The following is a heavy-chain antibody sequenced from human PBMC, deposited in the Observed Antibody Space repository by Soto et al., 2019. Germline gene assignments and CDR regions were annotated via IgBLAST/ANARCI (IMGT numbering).Heavy chain of an antibody. D-gene: IGHD2-2*02. CDR3: TTGYCSSTSCSTYYFDC. V-gene: IGHV3-15*07. Sequence: GGSLRLSCAASGFTFTNAWMNWVRQAPGRGLEWVGRIKSKTDGGTTDYAAPVEGRFTISRDYSKNTLYLQVDSLKTEDTAVYYCTTGYCSSTSCSTYYFDCWGQGTLVTVSS. J-gene: IGHJ4*02. CDR1: GFTFTNAW. CDR2: IKSKTDGGTT.